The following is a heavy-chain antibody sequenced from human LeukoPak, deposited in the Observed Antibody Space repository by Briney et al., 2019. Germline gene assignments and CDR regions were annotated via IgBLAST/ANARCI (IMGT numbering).Heavy chain of an antibody. CDR1: GSSFTSYW. D-gene: IGHD6-13*01. J-gene: IGHJ4*02. CDR2: IYPGDSDT. Sequence: GESLQISCQGSGSSFTSYWIGWVRQMPGKGLEWMGIIYPGDSDTRYSPSFQGQVTISADKSISTAYLQWSSLKAPDTAMYYCARRYSSSWVYYFDYWGQGTLVTVSS. V-gene: IGHV5-51*01. CDR3: ARRYSSSWVYYFDY.